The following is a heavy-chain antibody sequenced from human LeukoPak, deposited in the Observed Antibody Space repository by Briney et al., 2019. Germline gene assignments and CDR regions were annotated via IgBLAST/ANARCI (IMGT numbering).Heavy chain of an antibody. D-gene: IGHD2-2*01. V-gene: IGHV4-31*11. CDR2: IYYSGST. CDR3: ARRSEYHWFDP. J-gene: IGHJ5*02. CDR1: GGYINSGGYY. Sequence: SERLSITWAVSGGYINSGGYYWSWIRQHPGKSLEWIGYIYYSGSTYYNPSLKSRVTISVDTSRNQFSLRLSSVTAADTAVYYCARRSEYHWFDPWGQGTLVTVSS.